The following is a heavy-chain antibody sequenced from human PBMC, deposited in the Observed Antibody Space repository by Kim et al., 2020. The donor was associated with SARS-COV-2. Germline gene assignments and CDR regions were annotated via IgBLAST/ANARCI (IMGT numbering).Heavy chain of an antibody. CDR3: ARGGFGGYFDCLDY. J-gene: IGHJ4*02. Sequence: SPSFQGQVTISADKSISTACLQWSSLKASDTAMYYCARGGFGGYFDCLDYWGQGTLVTVSS. D-gene: IGHD3-9*01. V-gene: IGHV5-51*01.